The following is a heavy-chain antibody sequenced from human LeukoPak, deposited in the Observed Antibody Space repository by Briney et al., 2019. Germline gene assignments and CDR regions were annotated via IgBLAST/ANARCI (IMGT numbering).Heavy chain of an antibody. J-gene: IGHJ4*02. CDR3: ARSREFFGELLWGIDY. Sequence: PSETLSLTCAVYGGSFSGYYWSWIRHPPGKGLEWIGEINHSGSTNYNPSLKSRVTISVDTSKNQFSLKLSSVTAADTAVYYCARSREFFGELLWGIDYWGQGTLVTVSS. CDR2: INHSGST. CDR1: GGSFSGYY. D-gene: IGHD3-10*01. V-gene: IGHV4-34*01.